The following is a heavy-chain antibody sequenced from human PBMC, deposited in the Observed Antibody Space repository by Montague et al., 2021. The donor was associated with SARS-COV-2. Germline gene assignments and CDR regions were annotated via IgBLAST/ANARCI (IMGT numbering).Heavy chain of an antibody. CDR1: GFTFSTYA. CDR2: ISFNGNKK. CDR3: SRGGGMIRGVVDF. V-gene: IGHV3-30-3*01. J-gene: IGHJ4*02. Sequence: SLRLSCAGSGFTFSTYAFHWVRQAPGKGLEWVSLISFNGNKKYYADSVKGRFTISRDNAKNSLYLQMNSLRVEDTAFYHCSRGGGMIRGVVDFWGQGILVSVSS. D-gene: IGHD3-10*01.